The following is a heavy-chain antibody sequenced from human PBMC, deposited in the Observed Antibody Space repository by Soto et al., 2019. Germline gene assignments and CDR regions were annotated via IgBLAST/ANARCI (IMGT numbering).Heavy chain of an antibody. CDR2: IIPIFGTA. V-gene: IGHV1-69*13. CDR3: ASGGATTYYDFWSGYYRWFDP. J-gene: IGHJ5*02. CDR1: GGTFSSYA. Sequence: SVKVSCKASGGTFSSYAISWVRQAPGQGLEWMGGIIPIFGTANYAQKFQGRVTITADESTSTAYMELSSLRSEDTAVYYCASGGATTYYDFWSGYYRWFDPWGQGTLVTVSS. D-gene: IGHD3-3*01.